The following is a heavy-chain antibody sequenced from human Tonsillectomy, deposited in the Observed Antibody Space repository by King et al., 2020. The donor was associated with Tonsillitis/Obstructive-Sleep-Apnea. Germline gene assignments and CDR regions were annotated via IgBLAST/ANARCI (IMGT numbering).Heavy chain of an antibody. J-gene: IGHJ3*02. CDR3: ARDYCSGGSCYPPGAFDI. CDR2: ISSSGSTI. V-gene: IGHV3-48*03. D-gene: IGHD2-15*01. CDR1: GFTFSRYE. Sequence: VQLVESGGGLVQPGGSLRLSCVASGFTFSRYEMNWVRQAPGKGLEWVSYISSSGSTIYYADSVKGRFTISRDNAKKSLYLQMNSLRVEDTAVYYCARDYCSGGSCYPPGAFDIWGQGTMVTVSS.